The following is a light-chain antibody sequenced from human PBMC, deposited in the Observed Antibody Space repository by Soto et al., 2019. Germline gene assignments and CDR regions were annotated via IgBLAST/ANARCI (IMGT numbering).Light chain of an antibody. CDR1: QGIRND. V-gene: IGKV1-17*01. Sequence: DIQMTQSPSSLSASVGDRVTITCRASQGIRNDLGWYQQKPGKAPKRLIYAASSLQSGVPSRFSGSGSGKDFNLQIRCLQPADFETYYCQQYYSYHPLGHGPKV. J-gene: IGKJ1*01. CDR3: QQYYSYHP. CDR2: AAS.